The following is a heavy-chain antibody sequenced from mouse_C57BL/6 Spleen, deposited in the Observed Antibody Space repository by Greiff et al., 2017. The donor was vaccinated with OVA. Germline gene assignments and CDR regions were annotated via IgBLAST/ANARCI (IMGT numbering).Heavy chain of an antibody. V-gene: IGHV1-9*01. CDR3: ARSLYSSGYDD. CDR2: ILPGSGCT. D-gene: IGHD3-2*02. CDR1: GYTFTGYW. Sequence: QVQLQQSGAELMKPGASVKLSCKATGYTFTGYWIEWVKPRPGHGLEWIGEILPGSGCTNYNEKFKGKATFTADTSSNTAYMQLSSLTTEDSAIYYCARSLYSSGYDDWGQGTTLTVSS. J-gene: IGHJ2*01.